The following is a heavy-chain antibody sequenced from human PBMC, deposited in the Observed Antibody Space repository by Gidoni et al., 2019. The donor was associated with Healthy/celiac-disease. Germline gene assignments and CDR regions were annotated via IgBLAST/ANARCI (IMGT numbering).Heavy chain of an antibody. CDR1: GFTFSSYG. Sequence: QVQLVESGGGVVQPGRSLRLSCAASGFTFSSYGMHWVRQAPGKGLEWVAVIWYDGSNKYYADSVKGRFTISRDNSKNTLYLQMNSLRAEDTAVYYCAREGLWNTWYFDLWGRGTLVTVSS. D-gene: IGHD5-18*01. V-gene: IGHV3-33*01. CDR2: IWYDGSNK. J-gene: IGHJ2*01. CDR3: AREGLWNTWYFDL.